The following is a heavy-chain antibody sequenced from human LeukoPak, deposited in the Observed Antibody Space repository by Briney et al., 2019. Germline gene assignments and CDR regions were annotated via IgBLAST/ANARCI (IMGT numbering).Heavy chain of an antibody. V-gene: IGHV1-2*02. CDR1: GYSFTAFY. D-gene: IGHD3-10*01. J-gene: IGHJ4*02. Sequence: ASVKVSCKASGYSFTAFYIHWVRQAPGQGLEWMGWIHPRSGDTRYAQKFQGRVTMARDTSISTVYMDLSSLGSDDTAVYYCARGGEYGTGSYYRGSFDCWGQGILVTVSS. CDR2: IHPRSGDT. CDR3: ARGGEYGTGSYYRGSFDC.